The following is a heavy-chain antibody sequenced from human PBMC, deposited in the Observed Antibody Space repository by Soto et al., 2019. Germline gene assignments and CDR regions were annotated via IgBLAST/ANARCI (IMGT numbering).Heavy chain of an antibody. CDR1: GFTFSSYG. CDR2: ISYDGSNK. D-gene: IGHD3-22*01. J-gene: IGHJ4*02. V-gene: IGHV3-30*18. Sequence: QVQLVESGGGVVQPGRSLRLSCAASGFTFSSYGMHWVRQAPGKGLEWVAVISYDGSNKYYADSVKGRFTISRDNSKNTLYLQMNSLRAEDTAVYYCAKPDYYYSSGYDDYWGQGTLVTVSS. CDR3: AKPDYYYSSGYDDY.